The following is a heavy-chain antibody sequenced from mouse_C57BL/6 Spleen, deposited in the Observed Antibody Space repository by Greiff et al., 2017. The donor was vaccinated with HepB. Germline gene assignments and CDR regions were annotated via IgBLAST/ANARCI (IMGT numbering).Heavy chain of an antibody. CDR1: GYSITSGYY. J-gene: IGHJ2*01. V-gene: IGHV3-6*01. Sequence: EVQLQESGPGLVKPSQSLSLTCSVTGYSITSGYYWNWIRQFPGNKLEWMGYISYDGSNNYNPSIKNRISITRETSKNQFFLKLNSVTTEDTATYYCARVDDSNYYWGQGTTLTVSS. CDR3: ARVDDSNYY. CDR2: ISYDGSN. D-gene: IGHD2-5*01.